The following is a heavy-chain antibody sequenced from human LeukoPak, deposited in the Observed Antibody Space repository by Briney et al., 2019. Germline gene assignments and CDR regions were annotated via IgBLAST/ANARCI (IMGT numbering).Heavy chain of an antibody. CDR2: IYYSGST. CDR1: GCSISSYY. J-gene: IGHJ6*03. V-gene: IGHV4-59*01. CDR3: ARDGAHKNHNYSYYYMDV. Sequence: SETLSLTCTVSGCSISSYYWTWIRQPPGKGLEWIGYIYYSGSTNYNPSLKTRVTISVDTSNNQFSLKLSSVTAADTAVYYCARDGAHKNHNYSYYYMDVWGEGTTVTVSS. D-gene: IGHD1-14*01.